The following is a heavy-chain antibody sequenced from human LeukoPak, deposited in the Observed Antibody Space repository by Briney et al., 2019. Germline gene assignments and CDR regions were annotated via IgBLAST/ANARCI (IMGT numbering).Heavy chain of an antibody. CDR3: ARGGSVLFLYWFDP. D-gene: IGHD2-15*01. V-gene: IGHV3-48*03. CDR2: ISSSGSTI. J-gene: IGHJ5*02. Sequence: PGGSLRLSCAASGFTFSSYEMNWVRQAPGKGLEWVSYISSSGSTIYYADSVKGRFTISRDNAKNSLYLQMNSLRAEDTAVYYCARGGSVLFLYWFDPWGQGTLVTVSS. CDR1: GFTFSSYE.